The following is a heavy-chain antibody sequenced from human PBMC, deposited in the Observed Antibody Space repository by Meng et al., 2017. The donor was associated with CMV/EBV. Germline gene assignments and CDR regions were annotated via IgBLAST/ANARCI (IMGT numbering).Heavy chain of an antibody. J-gene: IGHJ4*01. Sequence: HVQLVESGVEGKKPGASVKVSCKASGYTFTGYGISWVRQAPGQGLEWMGWISVYNGHTNFAQNLQGRVTMTTDTSTNTAYVELRSLRSDDTAIYYCARGVPLGIIYSFDYWGQGTLVTVSS. CDR2: ISVYNGHT. CDR1: GYTFTGYG. D-gene: IGHD2-21*01. CDR3: ARGVPLGIIYSFDY. V-gene: IGHV1-18*01.